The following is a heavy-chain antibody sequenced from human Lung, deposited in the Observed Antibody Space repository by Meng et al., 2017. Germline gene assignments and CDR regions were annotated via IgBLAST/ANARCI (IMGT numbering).Heavy chain of an antibody. CDR2: TSTYNSNR. D-gene: IGHD2-2*01. CDR1: GYSFTNYG. J-gene: IGHJ4*02. CDR3: ARGRHCSSTTCYLSDS. V-gene: IGHV1-18*01. Sequence: QVLLVQSGPEVRKPGASVKVSCPASGYSFTNYGINWVRQAPGKGLEWMGWTSTYNSNRNYAQSLQGRVTMTTDTSTTTAYMELRSLTFDDTAVYYCARGRHCSSTTCYLSDSWGQGTLVTVSS.